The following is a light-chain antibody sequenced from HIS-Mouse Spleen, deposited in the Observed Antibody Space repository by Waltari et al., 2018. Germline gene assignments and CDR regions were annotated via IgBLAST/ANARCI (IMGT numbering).Light chain of an antibody. V-gene: IGKV1-8*01. CDR3: QQYYSYPRT. Sequence: AIRMTQSPSSLSASTGDRVTITCRASQGISSYLAWYQPKPGKAPKLLIYAASTLQIGVPSRFSGSGSGTDFTLTISCLQSEDFATYYCQQYYSYPRTFGQGTKVEIK. CDR2: AAS. CDR1: QGISSY. J-gene: IGKJ1*01.